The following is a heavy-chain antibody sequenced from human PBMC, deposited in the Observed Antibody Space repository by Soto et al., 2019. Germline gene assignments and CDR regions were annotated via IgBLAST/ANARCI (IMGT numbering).Heavy chain of an antibody. CDR1: GLTFSSYG. V-gene: IGHV3-23*01. CDR3: AKDSKSLTRITIFGVDYIDV. D-gene: IGHD3-3*01. Sequence: EVQLLESGGGLAQPGESLRLSCAASGLTFSSYGMTWVRQAPGKGLEWVATISDSGGSTYYADSVKGRFTISRDNSQNELYLQMDSLRVEDTAVYYCAKDSKSLTRITIFGVDYIDVWGTGTTVTVSS. J-gene: IGHJ6*03. CDR2: ISDSGGST.